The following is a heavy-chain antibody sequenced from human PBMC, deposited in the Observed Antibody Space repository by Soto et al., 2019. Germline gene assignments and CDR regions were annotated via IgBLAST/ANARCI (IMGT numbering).Heavy chain of an antibody. D-gene: IGHD6-6*01. V-gene: IGHV4-34*01. CDR1: GGSFSGYY. J-gene: IGHJ4*02. Sequence: SETLSLTCAVYGGSFSGYYWSWIRQPPGKGLEWIGEINHSGSTNYNPSLKSRVTISVDTSKNQFSLKLSSVTAADTAVYYCARKSIAARLPHYWGQGTLVTVSP. CDR3: ARKSIAARLPHY. CDR2: INHSGST.